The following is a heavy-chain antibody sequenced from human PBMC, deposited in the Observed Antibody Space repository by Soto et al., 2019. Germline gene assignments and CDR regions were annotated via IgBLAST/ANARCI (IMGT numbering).Heavy chain of an antibody. CDR3: ARELAAAGSFDY. CDR1: GFTFSRYG. V-gene: IGHV3-48*03. CDR2: ISTSGSTI. Sequence: GGSLRLSCAASGFTFSRYGMNWVRQAPGKGLEWISYISTSGSTIYYADSVKGRFTISRDNAKNSLYLQMNSLRAEDTAVYYCARELAAAGSFDYWGQGTLVTVSS. D-gene: IGHD6-13*01. J-gene: IGHJ4*02.